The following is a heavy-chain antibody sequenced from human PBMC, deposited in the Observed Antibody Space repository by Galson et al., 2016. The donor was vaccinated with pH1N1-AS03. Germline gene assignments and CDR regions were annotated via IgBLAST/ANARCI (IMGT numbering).Heavy chain of an antibody. CDR1: GYTFTNFG. V-gene: IGHV1-69*13. D-gene: IGHD3-10*01. CDR2: IVPIFGTP. J-gene: IGHJ3*01. Sequence: SVKVSCKASGYTFTNFGIIWVRQAPGQGLEWLGGIVPIFGTPTYAPKFQGRLTISADDSTSTGYMELSGLTFDDTAMYFCARVGDPLGTWGQGTMVTVSS. CDR3: ARVGDPLGT.